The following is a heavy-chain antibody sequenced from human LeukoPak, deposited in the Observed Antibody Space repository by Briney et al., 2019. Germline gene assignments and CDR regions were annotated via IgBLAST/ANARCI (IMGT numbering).Heavy chain of an antibody. CDR2: INHSGST. Sequence: SETLSLTCAVDGGSFSGYYWSWIRQPPGKGLEWIGEINHSGSTNYNPSLKSRVSISVDTSKNQFSMKLSSVTAADTAVYYCARCKYSSGWYSVYSYGMDVWGQGTTVTVSS. CDR1: GGSFSGYY. V-gene: IGHV4-34*01. J-gene: IGHJ6*02. CDR3: ARCKYSSGWYSVYSYGMDV. D-gene: IGHD6-19*01.